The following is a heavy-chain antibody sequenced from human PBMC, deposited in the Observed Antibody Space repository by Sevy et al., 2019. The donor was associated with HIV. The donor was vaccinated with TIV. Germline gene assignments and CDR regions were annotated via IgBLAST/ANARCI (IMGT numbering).Heavy chain of an antibody. CDR3: ARDNATVSRRGLRYYYYGTDV. Sequence: GGSLRRSCAASGFTFSTYWMSWFRQAPGKGLEWVANINEDGTEKFYVDSVKGRFNMSRDNAKNSLYLQMNRLRAEDAAVYYCARDNATVSRRGLRYYYYGTDVWGQGTTVTVSS. V-gene: IGHV3-7*01. D-gene: IGHD2-2*01. CDR1: GFTFSTYW. J-gene: IGHJ6*02. CDR2: INEDGTEK.